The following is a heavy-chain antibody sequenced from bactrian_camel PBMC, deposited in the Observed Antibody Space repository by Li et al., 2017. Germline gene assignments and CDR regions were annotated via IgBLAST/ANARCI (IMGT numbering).Heavy chain of an antibody. CDR3: AASMVRGQWNCSPAPESDFGY. CDR1: RYTRTNYC. CDR2: IYTGGGSM. D-gene: IGHD3*01. Sequence: VQLVESGGGSVQAGGSLRLSCAGSRYTRTNYCMGWFRQAQGKEREGVAAIYTGGGSMAYADSVKGRFTISQDNAKNTVYLQMNSLKPEDTAMYYCAASMVRGQWNCSPAPESDFGYWGQGTQVTVS. V-gene: IGHV3S40*01. J-gene: IGHJ6*01.